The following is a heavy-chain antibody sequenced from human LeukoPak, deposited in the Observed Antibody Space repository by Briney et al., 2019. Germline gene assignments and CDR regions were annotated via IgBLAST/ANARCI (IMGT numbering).Heavy chain of an antibody. CDR2: ISSGNSYI. V-gene: IGHV3-21*01. CDR1: GFTFSNYW. D-gene: IGHD3-10*01. Sequence: PGGSLRLSCAASGFTFSNYWMNWVRQAPGKGLEWVSSISSGNSYIYYADSVKGRFTISRDNAKNSLYLQMNSLRAEDTAVYYCARTRGSGTGSYYFDYWGQGILVTVSS. J-gene: IGHJ4*02. CDR3: ARTRGSGTGSYYFDY.